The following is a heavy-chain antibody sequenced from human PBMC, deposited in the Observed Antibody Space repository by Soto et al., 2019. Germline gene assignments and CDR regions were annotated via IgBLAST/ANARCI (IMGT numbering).Heavy chain of an antibody. V-gene: IGHV1-8*01. CDR3: ARGGDYGDYGYYYYGMDV. Sequence: ASVKVSCKASGYTFTSYDINWVRQATGQGLEWMGWMNPNSGNTGYARKFQGRVTMTRNTSISTAYMELSSLRSEDTAVYYCARGGDYGDYGYYYYGMDVWGQGTTVTVSS. J-gene: IGHJ6*02. CDR2: MNPNSGNT. CDR1: GYTFTSYD. D-gene: IGHD4-17*01.